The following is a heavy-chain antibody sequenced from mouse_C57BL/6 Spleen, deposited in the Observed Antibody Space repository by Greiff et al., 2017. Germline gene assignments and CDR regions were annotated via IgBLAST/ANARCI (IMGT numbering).Heavy chain of an antibody. CDR3: ARNGAVVDAMDY. J-gene: IGHJ4*01. CDR2: IYPGSGST. Sequence: QVQLQQPGAELVKPGASVKMSCKASGYTFTSYWITWVKQRPGQGLEWIGDIYPGSGSTNYNEKFKSKATLTVDTSSSTAYMQLSSLTSEDSAVYYCARNGAVVDAMDYWGQGTSVTVSA. D-gene: IGHD1-1*01. CDR1: GYTFTSYW. V-gene: IGHV1-55*01.